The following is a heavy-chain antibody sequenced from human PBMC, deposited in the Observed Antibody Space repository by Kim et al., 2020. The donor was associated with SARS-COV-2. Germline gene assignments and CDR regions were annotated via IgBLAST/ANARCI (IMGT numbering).Heavy chain of an antibody. CDR1: GFTFSSYG. CDR2: ISYDGSNK. CDR3: ARDFSSGWYGVAFGY. V-gene: IGHV3-30*03. J-gene: IGHJ4*02. Sequence: GGSLRLSCAASGFTFSSYGMHWVRQAPGKGLEWVAVISYDGSNKYYADSVKGRFTISRDNSKNTLYLQMNSLRAEDTAVYYCARDFSSGWYGVAFGYWGQGTLVTVSS. D-gene: IGHD6-19*01.